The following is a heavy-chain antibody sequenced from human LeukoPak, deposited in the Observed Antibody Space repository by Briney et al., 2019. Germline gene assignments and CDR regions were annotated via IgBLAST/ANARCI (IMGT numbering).Heavy chain of an antibody. CDR3: ARDSIGYHDFWSGSNWFDP. V-gene: IGHV1-2*02. CDR1: GYTFTGYY. D-gene: IGHD3-3*01. Sequence: ASVKVSCKASGYTFTGYYMHWVRQAPGQGLEWMGWINPNSGGTNYAQKFQGRVTMTRDTSISTAYMELSRLRSDDTAVYYCARDSIGYHDFWSGSNWFDPWGQGTLVTVSS. CDR2: INPNSGGT. J-gene: IGHJ5*02.